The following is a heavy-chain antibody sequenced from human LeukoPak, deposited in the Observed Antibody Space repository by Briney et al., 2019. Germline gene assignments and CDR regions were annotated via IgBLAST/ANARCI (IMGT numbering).Heavy chain of an antibody. CDR3: ARGGRHIVVVPAAIYY. J-gene: IGHJ4*02. D-gene: IGHD2-2*01. CDR2: INPNSGGT. CDR1: GYTFTGYY. V-gene: IGHV1-2*02. Sequence: ASVKVSSKASGYTFTGYYMHWVRQAPGQGLEWMGWINPNSGGTNYAQKFQGRVTMTRDTSISTAYMELSRLRSDDTAVYYCARGGRHIVVVPAAIYYWGQGTLVTVSS.